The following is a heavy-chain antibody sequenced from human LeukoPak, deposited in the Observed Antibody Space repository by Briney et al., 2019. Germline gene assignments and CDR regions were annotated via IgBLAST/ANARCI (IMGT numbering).Heavy chain of an antibody. CDR2: IYYTGRT. Sequence: SENLTLTCTVSGGFISNSNYYWGWIRQPPGKGLDWIGNIYYTGRTYYNSSLNSRVTISVDASKNQFSLRLTSLTAADTAVYYCVRLYYYDASSPPLWCQGTLVIVSS. CDR1: GGFISNSNYY. J-gene: IGHJ4*02. D-gene: IGHD3-22*01. CDR3: VRLYYYDASSPPL. V-gene: IGHV4-39*01.